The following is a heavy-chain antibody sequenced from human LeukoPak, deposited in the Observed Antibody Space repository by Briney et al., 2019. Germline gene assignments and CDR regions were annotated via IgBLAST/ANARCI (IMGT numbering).Heavy chain of an antibody. Sequence: PSETLSLTCGVSGGSISNTNWWSWVRQPPGQGREWIGEISLTGLTHYNPSLESRVTVSLDKSKNQLSLHLTSVTAADTAVYYCSRENGAFSPFGYWGQGTLVTVLS. CDR1: GGSISNTNW. CDR3: SRENGAFSPFGY. V-gene: IGHV4-4*02. D-gene: IGHD3-3*01. J-gene: IGHJ4*02. CDR2: ISLTGLT.